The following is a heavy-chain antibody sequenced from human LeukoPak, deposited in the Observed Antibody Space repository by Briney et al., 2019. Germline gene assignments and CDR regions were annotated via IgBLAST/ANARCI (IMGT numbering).Heavy chain of an antibody. CDR3: ATPVKYYDTGSVYPPFDY. V-gene: IGHV1-69*13. Sequence: SVKVSCKASGGTFNNFAISWVRQAPGQGLEWVGGIIPMSGTADYAQKFQGRVTITADESTSTAYMELSSLRSEDTAIYYCATPVKYYDTGSVYPPFDYWAQGPRVPFSS. CDR1: GGTFNNFA. J-gene: IGHJ4*02. D-gene: IGHD3-3*01. CDR2: IIPMSGTA.